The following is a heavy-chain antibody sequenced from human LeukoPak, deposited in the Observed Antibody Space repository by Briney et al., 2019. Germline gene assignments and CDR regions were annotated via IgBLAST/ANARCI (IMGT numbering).Heavy chain of an antibody. CDR1: GGSISSGGYS. CDR2: IYHSGST. CDR3: ARGGGVAATS. V-gene: IGHV4-30-2*01. Sequence: SQTLSLTGAVSGGSISSGGYSWSWIRQPPGKGLEWIGYIYHSGSTYYNPSLKGRVTISVDRSKNQFSLKLSSVTAADTAVYYCARGGGVAATSWGQGTLVTVSS. D-gene: IGHD2-15*01. J-gene: IGHJ5*02.